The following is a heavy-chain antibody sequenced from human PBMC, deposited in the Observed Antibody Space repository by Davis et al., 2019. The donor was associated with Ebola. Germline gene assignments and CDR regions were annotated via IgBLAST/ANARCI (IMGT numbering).Heavy chain of an antibody. D-gene: IGHD4-23*01. V-gene: IGHV4-59*01. J-gene: IGHJ4*02. CDR1: GGSISGYY. CDR3: AKYGGSPANYYDY. Sequence: PSETLSLTCIVSGGSISGYYWSWVRQPPGKGLEWIGWIHYSGNTNYNPSLKSRVTIFVDTSENQFSLKLHSVTAADTAVYYCAKYGGSPANYYDYWGQGTLVTVSS. CDR2: IHYSGNT.